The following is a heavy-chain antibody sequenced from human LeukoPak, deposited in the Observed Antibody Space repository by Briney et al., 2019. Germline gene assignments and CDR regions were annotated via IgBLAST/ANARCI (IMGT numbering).Heavy chain of an antibody. V-gene: IGHV3-11*01. CDR1: GLRFSDQY. J-gene: IGHJ6*02. Sequence: RPGGSLRLSCAASGLRFSDQYMIWIRQTPGKGLEWVSFISGSGANRFYADSMKGRFTISKDNTKNSLYLQMNSLRAEDTAIYYCATLHFYAVGVWGQGTTVTVSS. CDR3: ATLHFYAVGV. CDR2: ISGSGANR.